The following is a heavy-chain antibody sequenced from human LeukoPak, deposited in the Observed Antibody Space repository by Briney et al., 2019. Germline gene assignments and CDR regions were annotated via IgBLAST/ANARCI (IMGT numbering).Heavy chain of an antibody. D-gene: IGHD6-13*01. CDR1: GGTFSSYA. CDR2: IIPIFGTA. J-gene: IGHJ4*02. Sequence: EASVKVSCKASGGTFSSYAISWVRQAPGQGLEWMGGIIPIFGTANYAQKFQGRVTITTDESTSTAYMELSSLRSEDTAVYYCARSEDSSSWYGVADYWGQGTLVTVSS. CDR3: ARSEDSSSWYGVADY. V-gene: IGHV1-69*05.